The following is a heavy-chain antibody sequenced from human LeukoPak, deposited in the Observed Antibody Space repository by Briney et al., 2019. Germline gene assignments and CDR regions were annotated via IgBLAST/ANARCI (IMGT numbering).Heavy chain of an antibody. CDR1: GYTFIGYY. J-gene: IGHJ4*02. CDR3: ARAKSGSYFDY. D-gene: IGHD1-26*01. Sequence: ASVKVSCKASGYTFIGYYMRWVRQTPGQGLEWGGWINPNSGGTNYAQKFQGRVTMTRDTSISTAYMELSRLRSDDTAVYYCARAKSGSYFDYWGQGTLVTVSS. V-gene: IGHV1-2*02. CDR2: INPNSGGT.